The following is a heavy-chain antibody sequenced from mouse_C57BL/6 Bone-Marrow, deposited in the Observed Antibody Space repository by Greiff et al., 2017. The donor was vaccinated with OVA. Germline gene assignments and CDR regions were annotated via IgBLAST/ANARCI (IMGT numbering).Heavy chain of an antibody. CDR1: GYAFSSYW. Sequence: VRLMESGAELVKPGASVKISCKASGYAFSSYWMNWVKQRPGKGLEWIGQIYPGDGDTNYNGKFKGKATLTADKSSSTAYMQLSSLTSEDSAVYFCARGKDWSYAMDYWGQGTSVTVSS. J-gene: IGHJ4*01. CDR2: IYPGDGDT. V-gene: IGHV1-80*01. CDR3: ARGKDWSYAMDY. D-gene: IGHD4-1*01.